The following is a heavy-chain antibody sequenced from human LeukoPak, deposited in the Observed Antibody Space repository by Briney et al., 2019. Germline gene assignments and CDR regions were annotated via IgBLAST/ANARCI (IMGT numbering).Heavy chain of an antibody. CDR3: AGGFRVNLWFGEFGAFDI. D-gene: IGHD3-10*01. CDR2: IIPIFGTA. CDR1: GGTFSSYA. Sequence: VASVKVSCKASGGTFSSYAISWVRQAPGQGLEWMGGIIPIFGTANYAQKFQGRVTITTDESTSTAYMELSSLRSEDTAVYYCAGGFRVNLWFGEFGAFDIWGQGTMVTVSS. J-gene: IGHJ3*02. V-gene: IGHV1-69*05.